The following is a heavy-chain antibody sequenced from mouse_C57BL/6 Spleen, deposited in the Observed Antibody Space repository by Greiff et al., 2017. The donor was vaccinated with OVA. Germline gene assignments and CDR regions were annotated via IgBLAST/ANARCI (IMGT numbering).Heavy chain of an antibody. J-gene: IGHJ4*01. V-gene: IGHV1-15*01. D-gene: IGHD1-1*01. CDR1: GYTFTDYE. CDR2: IDPETGGT. Sequence: VQLQQSGAELVRPGASVTLSCKASGYTFTDYEMHWVKQTPVHGLEWIGAIDPETGGTAYNQKFKGKAILTADKSSSTAYMELRSLTSEDSAFYYCTNYYGSIYAMYYWGQGTSVTVSS. CDR3: TNYYGSIYAMYY.